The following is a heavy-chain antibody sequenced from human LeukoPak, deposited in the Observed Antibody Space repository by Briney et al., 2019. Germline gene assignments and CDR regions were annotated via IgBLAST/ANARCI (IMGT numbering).Heavy chain of an antibody. CDR3: ASTIVVVVAATKDY. J-gene: IGHJ4*02. D-gene: IGHD2-15*01. CDR1: GITFSSYG. CDR2: ISSTGGTT. Sequence: GGSLRLSCAASGITFSSYGMSWVRQAPGKGLEWVSSISSTGGTTYYADSVKGRFTISRDNSKNTLYLQMNSLRAEDTAVYYCASTIVVVVAATKDYWGQGTLVTVSS. V-gene: IGHV3-23*01.